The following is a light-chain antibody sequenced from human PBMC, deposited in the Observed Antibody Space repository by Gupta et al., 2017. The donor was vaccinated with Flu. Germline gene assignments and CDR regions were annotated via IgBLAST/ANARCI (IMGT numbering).Light chain of an antibody. CDR3: CSYAGSNNWV. CDR1: SSDVGGYKY. Sequence: TSSDVGGYKYVSWYQQHPGKAPKVMIYEVDKRPSGVPDRFSGSKSGNTASLTVSGLQAEDEADYSCCSYAGSNNWVFGGGTKLTVL. V-gene: IGLV2-8*01. J-gene: IGLJ3*02. CDR2: EVD.